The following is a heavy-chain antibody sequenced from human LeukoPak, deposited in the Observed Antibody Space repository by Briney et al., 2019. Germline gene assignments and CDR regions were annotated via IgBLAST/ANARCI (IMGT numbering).Heavy chain of an antibody. CDR3: ATAGDYDGGLFDY. V-gene: IGHV4-39*07. Sequence: PSETLSLTCSVSRDSISGSTYYWGWIRQPPGKGLEWIGNIFSAGRINYNPSLESRVTIAVDMSKNHFSLKLTSVTAADTVVYYCATAGDYDGGLFDYWGQGILVTVSS. CDR1: RDSISGSTYY. CDR2: IFSAGRI. J-gene: IGHJ4*02. D-gene: IGHD4-17*01.